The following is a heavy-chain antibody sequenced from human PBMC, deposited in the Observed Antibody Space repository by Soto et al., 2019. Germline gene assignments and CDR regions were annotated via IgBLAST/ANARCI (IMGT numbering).Heavy chain of an antibody. CDR1: GGSFSGYY. Sequence: SETLSLTCAVYGGSFSGYYWSWIRQPPGKGLEWIGEINHSGSTNYNPSLKSRVTISVDTSKNQFSLKLSSVTAADTAVYYCARGRGYYGSGILIGYFDYWGQGTLVTVSS. CDR3: ARGRGYYGSGILIGYFDY. CDR2: INHSGST. D-gene: IGHD3-10*01. V-gene: IGHV4-34*01. J-gene: IGHJ4*02.